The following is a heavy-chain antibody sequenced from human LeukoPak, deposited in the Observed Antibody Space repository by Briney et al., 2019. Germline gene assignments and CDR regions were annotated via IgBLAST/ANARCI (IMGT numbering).Heavy chain of an antibody. D-gene: IGHD5-24*01. V-gene: IGHV3-20*04. CDR1: GFTFDDYG. J-gene: IGHJ4*02. Sequence: GGSLRLSCAASGFTFDDYGMSWVRQAPGKGLEWVPGINWNGGSTGYADSVKGRFTISRDNAKNSLCLQMNSLRAEDTALYYCAREGDGYFGRRFDYWGQGTLVTVSS. CDR2: INWNGGST. CDR3: AREGDGYFGRRFDY.